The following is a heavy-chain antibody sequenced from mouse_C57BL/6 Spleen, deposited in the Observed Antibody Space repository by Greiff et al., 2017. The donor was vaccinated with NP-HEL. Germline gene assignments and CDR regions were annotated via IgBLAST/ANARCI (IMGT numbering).Heavy chain of an antibody. D-gene: IGHD2-4*01. J-gene: IGHJ4*01. CDR1: GYTFTSYW. CDR3: ARGDYDYRYAMDY. V-gene: IGHV1-64*01. CDR2: IHPNSGST. Sequence: QVQLQQPGAELVKPGASVKLSCKASGYTFTSYWMHWVKQRPGQGLEWIGMIHPNSGSTNYNEKFKSKATLTVDKSSSTAYMQLSSLTSEDSAVYYCARGDYDYRYAMDYWGQGTSVTVSS.